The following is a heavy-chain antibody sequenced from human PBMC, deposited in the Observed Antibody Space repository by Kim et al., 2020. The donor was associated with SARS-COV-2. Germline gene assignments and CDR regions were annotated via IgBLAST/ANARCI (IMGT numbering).Heavy chain of an antibody. D-gene: IGHD2-15*01. V-gene: IGHV4-39*01. J-gene: IGHJ4*02. CDR2: T. CDR3: ARRTEAGGYFDF. Sequence: TYSNPSLKSRVTLSVDTSRNQFSLNLASVTAADAAVYYCARRTEAGGYFDFWGQGSPVTVAS.